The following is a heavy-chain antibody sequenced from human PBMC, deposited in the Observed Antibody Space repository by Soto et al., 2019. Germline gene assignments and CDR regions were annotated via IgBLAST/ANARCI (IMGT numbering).Heavy chain of an antibody. CDR1: GYTFTNYA. J-gene: IGHJ4*02. CDR2: INAGNGNT. CDR3: ARSIVVVTALDY. D-gene: IGHD2-21*02. Sequence: QVQLVKSGAEEKKPGASVKVSCKASGYTFTNYAMHWVRQAPGQRLEWMRWINAGNGNTKYSQKFQGRVTITRDTSASTAYMELSSLRSEDTAVYYCARSIVVVTALDYWGQGTLVTVSS. V-gene: IGHV1-3*05.